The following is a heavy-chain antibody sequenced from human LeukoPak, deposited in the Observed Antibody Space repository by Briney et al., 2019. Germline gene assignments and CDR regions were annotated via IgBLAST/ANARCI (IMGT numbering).Heavy chain of an antibody. CDR3: ARLGKSGMTTVTTCAFDI. CDR2: IYYSGST. J-gene: IGHJ3*02. D-gene: IGHD4-11*01. CDR1: GGSLSSSSYY. Sequence: SETLSLTCTVSGGSLSSSSYYWGWIRQPPGKGLEWIGSIYYSGSTYYNPSLKSRITISVDTSKNQFSLQLSSVTAADTAVYYCARLGKSGMTTVTTCAFDIWGQGTMVTVSS. V-gene: IGHV4-39*01.